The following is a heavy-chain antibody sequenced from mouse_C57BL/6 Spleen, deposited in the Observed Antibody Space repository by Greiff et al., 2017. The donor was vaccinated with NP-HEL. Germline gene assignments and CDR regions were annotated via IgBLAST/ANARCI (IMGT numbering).Heavy chain of an antibody. V-gene: IGHV5-17*01. CDR2: ISSGSSTI. CDR3: AKIYYGSSYGYYAMDY. CDR1: GFTFSDYG. D-gene: IGHD1-1*01. J-gene: IGHJ4*01. Sequence: EVMLVESGGGLVKPGGSLKLSCAASGFTFSDYGMHWVRQAPEKGLEWVAYISSGSSTIYYADTVKGRFTISRDNAKNTLFLQMTSLRSEDTAMYYCAKIYYGSSYGYYAMDYWGQGTSVTVSS.